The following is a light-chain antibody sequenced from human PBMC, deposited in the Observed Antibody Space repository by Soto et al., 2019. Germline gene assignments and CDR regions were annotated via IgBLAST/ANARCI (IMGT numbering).Light chain of an antibody. Sequence: QSVLTQPASVSGSPGQSITISCTGTSSDVGGYNYVSWYQQHPGKAPKLMIYEVSNRPSGVSNRFSGSKSGNTASLTISGLQGEDEADYYCSSYTSSSTLVFGGGTNLTV. CDR1: SSDVGGYNY. CDR3: SSYTSSSTLV. J-gene: IGLJ2*01. CDR2: EVS. V-gene: IGLV2-14*01.